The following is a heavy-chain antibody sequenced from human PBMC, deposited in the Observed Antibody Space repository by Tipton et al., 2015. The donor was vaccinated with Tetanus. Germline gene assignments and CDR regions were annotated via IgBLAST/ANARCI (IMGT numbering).Heavy chain of an antibody. CDR3: ARDRGDYIYYGMDV. CDR2: IDPNSGGT. CDR1: GYTFTGYY. D-gene: IGHD3-22*01. J-gene: IGHJ6*02. V-gene: IGHV1-2*02. Sequence: QLVQSGAEVKKPGASLKVSCKASGYTFTGYYIYWVRQAPGQGLEWMGWIDPNSGGTVYAQKFQGRVTMTRDTSISTAYMELRSLRSDDTAVYYCARDRGDYIYYGMDVWGPGTTVTVSS.